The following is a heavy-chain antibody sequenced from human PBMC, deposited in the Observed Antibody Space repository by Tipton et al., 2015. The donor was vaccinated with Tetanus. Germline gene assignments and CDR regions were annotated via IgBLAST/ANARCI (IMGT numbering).Heavy chain of an antibody. CDR3: ARDHRLSASYAGWFDP. D-gene: IGHD1-26*01. V-gene: IGHV4-61*01. Sequence: TLPLTCTVSGGSISSFNYYWGWVRQPPGKGLEWIGNVYSSGSTYYNPSLKGRVTISVDTSTTQFSLRLNSVTAADTAIYYCARDHRLSASYAGWFDPWGQGTLVTVSS. J-gene: IGHJ5*02. CDR1: GGSISSFNYY. CDR2: VYSSGST.